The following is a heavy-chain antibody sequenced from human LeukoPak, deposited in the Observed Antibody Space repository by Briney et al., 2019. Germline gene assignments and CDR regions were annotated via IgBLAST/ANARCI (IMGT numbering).Heavy chain of an antibody. D-gene: IGHD3-22*01. J-gene: IGHJ4*02. CDR2: IYYSGST. CDR3: ARRIAIVTVIVVVTDYYFDY. Sequence: PSETLSLTCTVSGGSISSSSYYWGWIRQPPGKGLEWIGSIYYSGSTYYNPSLKSRVTISVDTSENQFSLKLSSVTAADTAVYYCARRIAIVTVIVVVTDYYFDYWGQGTLVTVSS. V-gene: IGHV4-39*01. CDR1: GGSISSSSYY.